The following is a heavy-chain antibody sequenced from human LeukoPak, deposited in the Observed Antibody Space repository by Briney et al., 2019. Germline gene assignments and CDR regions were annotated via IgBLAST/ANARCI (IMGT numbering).Heavy chain of an antibody. V-gene: IGHV3-48*01. CDR1: GFAFSPYA. CDR3: ARDRMGGSFDY. CDR2: ITGDSNTI. Sequence: PGGSLRLSCAASGFAFSPYAMNWVRQAPGKGLEWDSFITGDSNTIYYADSMKGRFTVSRDNAENSLYLQMNSLSAEDTAVYYCARDRMGGSFDYWGQGTLVTVSS. D-gene: IGHD2-15*01. J-gene: IGHJ4*02.